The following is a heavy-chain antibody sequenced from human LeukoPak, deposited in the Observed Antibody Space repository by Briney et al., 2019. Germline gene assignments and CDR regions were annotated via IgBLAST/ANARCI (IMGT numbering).Heavy chain of an antibody. D-gene: IGHD2-8*02. CDR1: GFTFSGYG. CDR2: ISYDGSNT. CDR3: ARDQTAVTGVWGTIDY. Sequence: GGSLRLSCTASGFTFSGYGMHWVRQAPGMGLEWVAIISYDGSNTFYGDSVKGRFTISRDNSKKTLYLQMNSLRTEDAAVYYCARDQTAVTGVWGTIDYWGQGTLVTVSS. V-gene: IGHV3-30*03. J-gene: IGHJ4*02.